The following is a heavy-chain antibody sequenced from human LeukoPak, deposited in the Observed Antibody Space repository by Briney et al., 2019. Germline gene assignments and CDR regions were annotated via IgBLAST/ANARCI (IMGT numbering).Heavy chain of an antibody. V-gene: IGHV4-4*02. Sequence: PSETLSLTCAVSGDSIRSSNWWIWVRHPPGTGLEFIGVIYHGGTTNYNPSLKSRVTISVDTSKNQFSLKLSSVTAADTAVYYCARPILLWFGETHGALDVWSQGTMVTVSS. CDR1: GDSIRSSNW. CDR2: IYHGGTT. D-gene: IGHD3-10*01. CDR3: ARPILLWFGETHGALDV. J-gene: IGHJ3*01.